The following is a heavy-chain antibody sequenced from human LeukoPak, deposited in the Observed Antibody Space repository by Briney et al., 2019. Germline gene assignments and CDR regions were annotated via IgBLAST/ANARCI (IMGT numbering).Heavy chain of an antibody. V-gene: IGHV3-9*01. Sequence: GGSLRLSCAASGFTFDDYAMHWVRLAPGKGLEWVSGISWNSGSIGYADSVKGRFTISRDNAKNSLYLQMNSLRAEGTAVYYCARRFDYWGQGTLVTVSS. CDR2: ISWNSGSI. CDR3: ARRFDY. J-gene: IGHJ4*02. CDR1: GFTFDDYA.